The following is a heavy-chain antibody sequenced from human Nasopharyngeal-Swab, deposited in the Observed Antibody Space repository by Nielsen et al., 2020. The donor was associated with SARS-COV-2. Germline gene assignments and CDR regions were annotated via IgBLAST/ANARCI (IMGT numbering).Heavy chain of an antibody. CDR1: GFTFSGYW. J-gene: IGHJ6*02. Sequence: GGSLRLSCAASGFTFSGYWMSWVRQVPGKGLEWVANIKQDASEMYYVDSVKGRFTISRDNAKNSLYLQMNSLRAEDTAVYYCAAATSLDYYYYYGMDVWGQGTTVTVSS. CDR2: IKQDASEM. CDR3: AAATSLDYYYYYGMDV. D-gene: IGHD1-26*01. V-gene: IGHV3-7*01.